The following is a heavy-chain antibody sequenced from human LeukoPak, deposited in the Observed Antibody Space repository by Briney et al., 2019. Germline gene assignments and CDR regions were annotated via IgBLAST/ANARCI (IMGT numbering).Heavy chain of an antibody. V-gene: IGHV4-59*01. D-gene: IGHD6-13*01. CDR3: ARMVAAASSFDY. Sequence: SETLFLTCSVSGGSIRSYYWNWIRQPPGKGLEWIGYIYYSGSTSYNPSLKSRVTISGDTSKNQFSLKLSSVTAADTAVYYCARMVAAASSFDYWGQGTLVTVSS. CDR1: GGSIRSYY. CDR2: IYYSGST. J-gene: IGHJ4*02.